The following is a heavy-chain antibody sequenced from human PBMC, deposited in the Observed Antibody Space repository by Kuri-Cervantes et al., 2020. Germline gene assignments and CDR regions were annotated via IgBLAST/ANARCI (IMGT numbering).Heavy chain of an antibody. J-gene: IGHJ2*01. Sequence: GESLKISCTASGFTFGDYAMSWVRQAPGKGLEWVSAISGSGGSTYYADSVKGRFTISRDNSKNTLYLQMNSLRAEDTAVYYCAKAGSRITIFGVVPRPNWYFDLWGRGTLVTVSS. CDR2: ISGSGGST. D-gene: IGHD3-3*01. V-gene: IGHV3-23*01. CDR1: GFTFGDYA. CDR3: AKAGSRITIFGVVPRPNWYFDL.